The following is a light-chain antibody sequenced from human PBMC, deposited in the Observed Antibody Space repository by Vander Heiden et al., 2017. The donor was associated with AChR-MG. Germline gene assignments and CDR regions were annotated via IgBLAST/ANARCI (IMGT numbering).Light chain of an antibody. Sequence: DIQMTQSPSSVSASVGDRVTIPCRASQGIDIWLAWYQQKPGKAPNLLIYEASNLQNGVPSRFSGSGSGTHFTLTISTLQPEDFATYYCQQAISYPLTFGGGTKVEIK. CDR2: EAS. CDR1: QGIDIW. V-gene: IGKV1-12*01. CDR3: QQAISYPLT. J-gene: IGKJ4*01.